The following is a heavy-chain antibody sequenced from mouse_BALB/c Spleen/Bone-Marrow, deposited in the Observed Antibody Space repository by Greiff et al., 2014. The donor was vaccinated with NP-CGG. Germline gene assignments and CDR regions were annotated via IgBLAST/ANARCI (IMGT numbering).Heavy chain of an antibody. J-gene: IGHJ4*01. CDR3: ARNYYGSSYYAMDY. CDR2: MWSGGST. D-gene: IGHD1-1*01. V-gene: IGHV2-2*02. Sequence: VMLVESGPGLVQPSQSLSITCTVSGFSLTSYGVHWVRQSPGKGLERLGVMWSGGSTDYNAAFISRLSISKDNSKSQVFFKMNSLQANDTAIYYCARNYYGSSYYAMDYWGQGTSVTVSS. CDR1: GFSLTSYG.